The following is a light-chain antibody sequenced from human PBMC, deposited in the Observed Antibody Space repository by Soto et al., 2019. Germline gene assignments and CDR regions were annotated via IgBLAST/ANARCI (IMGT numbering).Light chain of an antibody. CDR3: QQHGTSPPLT. CDR2: GAS. CDR1: QSVSNNY. J-gene: IGKJ4*01. V-gene: IGKV3-20*01. Sequence: EIVLTQSPGTLSLSPGERATLSCRASQSVSNNYLAWYQHKPGQAPRLLIYGASSRATGIPDRFSGSGSATEFTLTISRMETEDFAVFYCQQHGTSPPLTFGGGTKVEIK.